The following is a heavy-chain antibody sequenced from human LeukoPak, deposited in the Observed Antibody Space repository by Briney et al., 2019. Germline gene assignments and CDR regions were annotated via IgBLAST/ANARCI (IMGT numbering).Heavy chain of an antibody. Sequence: SETLSLTCTVSGGSISSYYWSWIRQPPGKGLEWIGYIYYSGSTNYNPSLKSRVTISVDTSKNQFSLKLSSVTAADTAVYYCARGPSIGELSRYYYYMDVWGKGTTVTVSS. CDR3: ARGPSIGELSRYYYYMDV. V-gene: IGHV4-59*01. CDR2: IYYSGST. CDR1: GGSISSYY. D-gene: IGHD3-10*01. J-gene: IGHJ6*03.